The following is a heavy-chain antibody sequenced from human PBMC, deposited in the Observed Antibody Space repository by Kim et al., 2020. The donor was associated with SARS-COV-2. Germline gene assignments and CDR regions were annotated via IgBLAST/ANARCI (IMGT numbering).Heavy chain of an antibody. CDR2: ISGDGSGT. Sequence: GGSLRLSCAASGFTFSSCSMAWVRQTPGKGLGWVSIISGDGSGTTYADSVKGRFTVSRDNSKNTQYLQMSGLRAEDTALYYCARYGSGTYYYDYWGQGTLVTVSS. CDR1: GFTFSSCS. J-gene: IGHJ4*02. D-gene: IGHD3-10*01. CDR3: ARYGSGTYYYDY. V-gene: IGHV3-23*01.